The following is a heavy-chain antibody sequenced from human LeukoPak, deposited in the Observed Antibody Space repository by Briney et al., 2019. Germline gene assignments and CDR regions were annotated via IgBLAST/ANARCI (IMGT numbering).Heavy chain of an antibody. V-gene: IGHV3-21*01. CDR3: TRQWLRVMDV. CDR1: GFTFTSYS. D-gene: IGHD6-19*01. J-gene: IGHJ6*04. CDR2: ISSSGHYI. Sequence: PGGSLRLSCASSGFTFTSYSMNWVRQAPGKGLEWISFISSSGHYIYYADSLKGRFTISRDNANSSLYLQISTLKAEDTAVYYCTRQWLRVMDVWGKGTTVTLSS.